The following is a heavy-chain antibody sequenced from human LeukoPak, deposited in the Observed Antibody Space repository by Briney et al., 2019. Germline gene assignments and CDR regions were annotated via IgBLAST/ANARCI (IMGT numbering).Heavy chain of an antibody. CDR3: ARGVSDGSSYYYYMDV. J-gene: IGHJ6*03. CDR2: IYTSGST. V-gene: IGHV4-61*02. D-gene: IGHD6-6*01. CDR1: GGSISSGSYY. Sequence: SQTLSLTCTVSGGSISSGSYYWSWIRQPAGKGLEWIGRIYTSGSTNYNPSLKSRATISVDTSKNQFSLKLSSVTAADTAVYYCARGVSDGSSYYYYMDVWGKGTTVTVSS.